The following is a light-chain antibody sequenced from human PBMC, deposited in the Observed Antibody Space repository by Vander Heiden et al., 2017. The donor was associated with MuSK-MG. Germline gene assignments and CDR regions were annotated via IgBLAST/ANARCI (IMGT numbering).Light chain of an antibody. CDR3: QQSYSTPRT. CDR1: QSISSY. V-gene: IGKV1-39*01. Sequence: IHITHSPSSLSASVGDRVTITCRASQSISSYLNWYQQKPGKAPKLLIYAASSLQSGVPSRFSGSGSGTDFTLTISRLQPEDFATYYCQQSYSTPRTFGQGTKVEIK. J-gene: IGKJ1*01. CDR2: AAS.